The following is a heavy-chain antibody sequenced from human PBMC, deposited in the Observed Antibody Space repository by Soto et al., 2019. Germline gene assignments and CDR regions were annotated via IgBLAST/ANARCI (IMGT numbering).Heavy chain of an antibody. V-gene: IGHV1-69*06. D-gene: IGHD2-21*01. CDR2: ILPVFGKT. J-gene: IGHJ5*02. CDR1: GDTFSRYY. CDR3: ARGSVSQLWWNWFGP. Sequence: QEQLVQSGAEVRKPGSSVTVSCKASGDTFSRYYISWIQQAPGQGLEWMGGILPVFGKTNYAQKFEGRATINADKSTNTAYLQLTSLKSADTAVYYCARGSVSQLWWNWFGPWGQGTLVTVST.